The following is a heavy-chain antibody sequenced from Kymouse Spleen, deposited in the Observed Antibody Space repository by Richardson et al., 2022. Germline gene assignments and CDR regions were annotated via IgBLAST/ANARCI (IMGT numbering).Heavy chain of an antibody. J-gene: IGHJ6*02. CDR3: ARDKVLRYFDWFYYYYYGMDV. CDR1: GGSISSGGYY. CDR2: IYYSGST. D-gene: IGHD3-9*01. Sequence: QVQLQESGPGLVKPSQTLSLTCTVSGGSISSGGYYWSWIRQHPGKGLEWIGYIYYSGSTYYNPSLKSRVTISVDTSKNQFSLKLSSVTAADTAVYYCARDKVLRYFDWFYYYYYGMDVWGQGTTVTVSS. V-gene: IGHV4-31*03.